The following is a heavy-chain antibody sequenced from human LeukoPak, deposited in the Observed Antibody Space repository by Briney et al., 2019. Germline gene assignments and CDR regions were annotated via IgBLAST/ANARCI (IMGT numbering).Heavy chain of an antibody. Sequence: ASVKVSCEVSGYTLTELSMHWVRQAPGQGLEWMGRINPNSGDTNYAQKFQGRVTMTRDTSISTAYMELSRLRSDDTAVYYCARDPLYYYDSSRGAFDIWGQGTMVTVSS. J-gene: IGHJ3*02. CDR2: INPNSGDT. V-gene: IGHV1-2*06. CDR3: ARDPLYYYDSSRGAFDI. D-gene: IGHD3-22*01. CDR1: GYTLTELS.